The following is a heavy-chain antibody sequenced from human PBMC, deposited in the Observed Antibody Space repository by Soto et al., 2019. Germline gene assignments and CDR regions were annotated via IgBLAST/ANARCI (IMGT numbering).Heavy chain of an antibody. CDR2: ISYSGTT. Sequence: PSETLSLTCTVSGGSISSYYWSWIRRPPGMGLEWIASISYSGTTNYNSSLKSRVTISIDTSKNQFSLKLSSVTAADTAVYYCASLFTRIAVAGSPPPCYWGQGTLVTVSS. V-gene: IGHV4-59*08. CDR3: ASLFTRIAVAGSPPPCY. D-gene: IGHD6-19*01. CDR1: GGSISSYY. J-gene: IGHJ4*02.